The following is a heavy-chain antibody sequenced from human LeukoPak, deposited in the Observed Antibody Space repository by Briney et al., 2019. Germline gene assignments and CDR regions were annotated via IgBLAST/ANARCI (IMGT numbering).Heavy chain of an antibody. CDR3: ARDLAETPTNYEFDY. D-gene: IGHD4/OR15-4a*01. J-gene: IGHJ4*02. Sequence: ASVKVSCKASGYTFTTYAMNWVRQAPGQGLEWMGWINTNTGNPTYAQGFTGRFVFSLDTSVSTAYLQISSLKAEDTAVYYCARDLAETPTNYEFDYWGQGTLVTVSS. CDR2: INTNTGNP. CDR1: GYTFTTYA. V-gene: IGHV7-4-1*02.